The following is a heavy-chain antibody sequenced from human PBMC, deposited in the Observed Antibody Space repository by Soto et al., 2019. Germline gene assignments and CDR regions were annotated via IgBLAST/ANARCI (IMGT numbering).Heavy chain of an antibody. D-gene: IGHD6-6*01. J-gene: IGHJ4*02. V-gene: IGHV3-23*01. Sequence: EVQLLESGGGLVQPGGSLRLSCAASGFTFSSYAMSWVRQAPGKGLEWVSAISGSGGSTYYADSVKGRFTISRDNSKNTLYLQMNSLRAEDTAVYYCAKDRVARPYSSSTFDYWGQGTLVTVSS. CDR2: ISGSGGST. CDR3: AKDRVARPYSSSTFDY. CDR1: GFTFSSYA.